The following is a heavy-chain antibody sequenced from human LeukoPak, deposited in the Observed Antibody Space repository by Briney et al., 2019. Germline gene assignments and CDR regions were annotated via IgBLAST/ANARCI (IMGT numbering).Heavy chain of an antibody. Sequence: SQTLSLTCAISGDSVSSNSVTWNWIRQSPSRGLEWLGRTYYRSTWYNDYAVSVRGRITDNPDTSKNQFSLHLNSVTPEDMAVYYCARRLTQYDCFDPWGQGILVTVSS. J-gene: IGHJ5*02. CDR1: GDSVSSNSVT. V-gene: IGHV6-1*01. D-gene: IGHD2-2*01. CDR2: TYYRSTWYN. CDR3: ARRLTQYDCFDP.